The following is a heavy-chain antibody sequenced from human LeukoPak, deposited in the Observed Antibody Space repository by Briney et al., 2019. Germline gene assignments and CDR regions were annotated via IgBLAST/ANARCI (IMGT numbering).Heavy chain of an antibody. CDR1: GYTFTSYD. CDR2: MSPNSGDT. CDR3: ARTIVDGGTNF. Sequence: GASVKVSCKASGYTFTSYDFNWVRQATGQRPEWMGWMSPNSGDTGYAQKFQDRVTMTRNTSISTAYMELSSLRSDDTAVYYCARTIVDGGTNFWGQGTLVTVSS. V-gene: IGHV1-8*01. D-gene: IGHD2-15*01. J-gene: IGHJ4*02.